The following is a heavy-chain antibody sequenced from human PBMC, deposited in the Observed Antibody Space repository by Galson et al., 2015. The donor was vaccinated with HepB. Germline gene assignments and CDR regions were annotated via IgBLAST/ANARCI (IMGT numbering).Heavy chain of an antibody. CDR3: ATGGSGWSLDN. J-gene: IGHJ4*02. Sequence: SVKVSCKASGYTFTTYAVHWVRQAPGQGLEWVGWMSVGNGYTKYSQMFQGRVTFSTDTSASTAYMDLSSLRSEDTAVYYCATGGSGWSLDNWGQGTLVTVSP. CDR2: MSVGNGYT. V-gene: IGHV1-3*01. D-gene: IGHD6-19*01. CDR1: GYTFTTYA.